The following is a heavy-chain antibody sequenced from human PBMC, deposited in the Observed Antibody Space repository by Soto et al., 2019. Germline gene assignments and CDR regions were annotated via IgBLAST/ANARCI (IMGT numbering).Heavy chain of an antibody. J-gene: IGHJ4*02. CDR1: GFTFGDYA. Sequence: LRLSCTASGFTFGDYAMSWFRQAPGKGLEWVGFIRSKAYGGTTEYAASVKGRFTISRDDSKSIAYLQMNSLKTEDTAVYYCTRVDSPMVRGVIPDYWGQGTLVTVSS. CDR3: TRVDSPMVRGVIPDY. D-gene: IGHD3-10*01. CDR2: IRSKAYGGTT. V-gene: IGHV3-49*03.